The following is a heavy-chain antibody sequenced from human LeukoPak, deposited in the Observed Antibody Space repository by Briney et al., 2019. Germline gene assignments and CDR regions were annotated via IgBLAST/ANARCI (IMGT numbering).Heavy chain of an antibody. Sequence: GRSLRLSCAASGFTFSSYAMHWVRQAPGKGLEWVALISYDGSNKYYADSVKGRFTVSRDNSKSTLYLQMNSLRAEDTAVYYCAREMTMDYGDYGGAFDIWGQGTMVTVSS. CDR1: GFTFSSYA. D-gene: IGHD4-17*01. CDR3: AREMTMDYGDYGGAFDI. V-gene: IGHV3-30-3*01. CDR2: ISYDGSNK. J-gene: IGHJ3*02.